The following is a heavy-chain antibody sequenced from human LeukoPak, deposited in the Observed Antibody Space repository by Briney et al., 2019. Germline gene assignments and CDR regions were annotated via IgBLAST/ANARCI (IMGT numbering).Heavy chain of an antibody. D-gene: IGHD6-19*01. V-gene: IGHV3-74*01. CDR1: GFTFSKYW. CDR2: INTDGTVT. CDR3: ATKQWLAPPPDS. Sequence: PGGSLRLSCAASGFTFSKYWMHWVRQAQGKGLESVSRINTDGTVTTYADSVKGRFTVSRDNADNTMFLQMNSVRDEDTAVYYCATKQWLAPPPDSWGQGTPVTVSS. J-gene: IGHJ4*02.